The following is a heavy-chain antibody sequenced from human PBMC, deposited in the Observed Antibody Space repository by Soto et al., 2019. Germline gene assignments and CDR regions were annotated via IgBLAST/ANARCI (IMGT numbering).Heavy chain of an antibody. CDR3: ARDWAGYYYYMDV. CDR1: GLTCSSYG. CDR2: IWYDGSNK. V-gene: IGHV3-33*01. Sequence: PGGSLRLSCAASGLTCSSYGMHWVRQAPGKGLEWVAVIWYDGSNKYYADSVKGRFTISRDNSKNTLYLQMNSLRAEDTAVYYCARDWAGYYYYMDVWGKGTTVTVSS. D-gene: IGHD3-16*01. J-gene: IGHJ6*03.